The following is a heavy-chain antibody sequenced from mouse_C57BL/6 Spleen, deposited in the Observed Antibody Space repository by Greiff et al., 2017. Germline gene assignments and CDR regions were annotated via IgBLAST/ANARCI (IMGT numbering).Heavy chain of an antibody. Sequence: EVKLMESGGGLVKPGGSLKLSCAASGFTFSDYGMHWVRQAPEKGLEWVAYISSGSSTIYYADTVKGRFTISRDNAKNTLFLQMTSLRSEDTAMYYGARGEITTVGGYGGQGTTLTVSS. V-gene: IGHV5-17*01. D-gene: IGHD1-1*01. CDR3: ARGEITTVGGY. CDR2: ISSGSSTI. J-gene: IGHJ2*01. CDR1: GFTFSDYG.